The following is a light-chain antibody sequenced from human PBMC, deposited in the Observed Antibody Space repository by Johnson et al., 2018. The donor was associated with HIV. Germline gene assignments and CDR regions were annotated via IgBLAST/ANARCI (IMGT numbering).Light chain of an antibody. V-gene: IGLV1-51*02. J-gene: IGLJ1*01. CDR2: ENN. Sequence: QSVLTQPPSVSAAPGQKVTISCSGSSSNIGNNYVSWYQQLPGTAPKLLMYENNKRPSGISDRFSDSQSGTSATLAITGLQTADEADYYCVTWDSSLSAGEYVFGSGTKVTVL. CDR1: SSNIGNNY. CDR3: VTWDSSLSAGEYV.